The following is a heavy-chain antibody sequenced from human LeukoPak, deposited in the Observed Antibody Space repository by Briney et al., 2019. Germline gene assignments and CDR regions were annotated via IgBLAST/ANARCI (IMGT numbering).Heavy chain of an antibody. V-gene: IGHV3-30*02. Sequence: GGSLRLSCVASEFIFSNYAMRWVRQAPGKGLEWVAFVRSDGSNELYAESVKGRFTISRDNSKNTLYLQMKSLRAEDTAVYYCAKVGDSGFWNGYYSGIGYYMDVWGTGTTVIVSS. J-gene: IGHJ6*03. CDR3: AKVGDSGFWNGYYSGIGYYMDV. CDR1: EFIFSNYA. CDR2: VRSDGSNE. D-gene: IGHD3-3*01.